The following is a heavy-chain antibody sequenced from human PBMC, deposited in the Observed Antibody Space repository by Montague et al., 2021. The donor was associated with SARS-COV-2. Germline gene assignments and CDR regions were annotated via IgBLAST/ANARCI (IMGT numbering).Heavy chain of an antibody. CDR3: ARDHSS. Sequence: TLSLTCTVSGGSISSDDYYWSWIHQPQGKGLEWIGYIHYSATSYYNPSLKSRVTISVHTSKNPFSLKLRSVTAADTAVFYCARDHSSWGQGTLVTLSS. J-gene: IGHJ5*02. V-gene: IGHV4-30-4*08. CDR1: GGSISSDDYY. D-gene: IGHD2-21*01. CDR2: IHYSATS.